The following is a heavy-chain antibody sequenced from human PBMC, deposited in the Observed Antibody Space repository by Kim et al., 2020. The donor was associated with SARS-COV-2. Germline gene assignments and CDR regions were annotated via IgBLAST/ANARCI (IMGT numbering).Heavy chain of an antibody. J-gene: IGHJ4*02. D-gene: IGHD6-19*01. CDR1: GYTFTSYA. Sequence: SVKVSCKASGYTFTSYAMHWVRQAPGQRLEWMGWINAGNGNTKYSQKFQGRVTITRDTSASTAYMELSSLRSEDTAVYYCARAYSSGWYPFDYWGQGTLVTVSS. CDR3: ARAYSSGWYPFDY. V-gene: IGHV1-3*01. CDR2: INAGNGNT.